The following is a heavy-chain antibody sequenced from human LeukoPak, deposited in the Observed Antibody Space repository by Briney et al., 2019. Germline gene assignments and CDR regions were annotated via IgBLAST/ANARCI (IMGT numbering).Heavy chain of an antibody. Sequence: GGSLRLSCAASGFTLDDYGMSWVRQAPGKGLEWVSGINWNGGSTGYADSVKGRFTISRDNAKNSLYLQMNSLRAEDTALYYCAINYYYDSSGYYKYWGQGTLVTVSS. V-gene: IGHV3-20*04. CDR2: INWNGGST. D-gene: IGHD3-22*01. J-gene: IGHJ4*02. CDR3: AINYYYDSSGYYKY. CDR1: GFTLDDYG.